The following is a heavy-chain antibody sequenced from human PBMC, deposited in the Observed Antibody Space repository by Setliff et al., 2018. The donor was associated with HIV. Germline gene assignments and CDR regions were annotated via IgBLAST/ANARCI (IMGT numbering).Heavy chain of an antibody. J-gene: IGHJ4*02. V-gene: IGHV1-18*01. Sequence: ASVKVSCKASGYTFTDYGVFWVRQAPGQGLEWMGWISAYNGNTNYAQKFQGRVSMTTDTSTSTAYMELRTLRSDDTAVYYCARGPANGWSGHWGQGTLVTVSS. CDR2: ISAYNGNT. CDR3: ARGPANGWSGH. CDR1: GYTFTDYG. D-gene: IGHD6-19*01.